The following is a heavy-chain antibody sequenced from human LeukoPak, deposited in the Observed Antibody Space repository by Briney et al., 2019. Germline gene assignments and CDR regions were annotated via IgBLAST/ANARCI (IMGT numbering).Heavy chain of an antibody. V-gene: IGHV1-69*13. Sequence: GASVKVSCKASGGTFSSYAISWVRQAPGQGLEWMGGIIPIFGTANYAQKFQGRVTITADESTSTAYMELSSLRSEDTAVYYCARELTTINWFDPWGQGTLVTVSS. D-gene: IGHD4/OR15-4a*01. CDR1: GGTFSSYA. CDR2: IIPIFGTA. CDR3: ARELTTINWFDP. J-gene: IGHJ5*02.